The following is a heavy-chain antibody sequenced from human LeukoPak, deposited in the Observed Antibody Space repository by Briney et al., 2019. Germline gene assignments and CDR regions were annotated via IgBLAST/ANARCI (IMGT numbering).Heavy chain of an antibody. CDR2: IYTSGST. CDR3: ARDRIGSSGWYPVEYWYFDL. CDR1: CGSISSYY. Sequence: SATLSFTCTVSCGSISSYYWSWIRQPAGKRLEWIGRIYTSGSTNYNPSLKSQVTMSVDTSKNQFSLKLSSVNAADTAVYYCARDRIGSSGWYPVEYWYFDLWGRGTLVTVSS. J-gene: IGHJ2*01. V-gene: IGHV4-4*07. D-gene: IGHD6-19*01.